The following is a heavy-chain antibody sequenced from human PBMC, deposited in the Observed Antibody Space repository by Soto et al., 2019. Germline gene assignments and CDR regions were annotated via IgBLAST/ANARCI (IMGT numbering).Heavy chain of an antibody. CDR3: ARPAGTMNWFDP. Sequence: GESLKISCKGSGYSFTSYWISWVRQMPGKGLEWMGRIDPSDSYTNYSPSFQGHVTISADKSISTAYLQWSILKASDTAMYYCARPAGTMNWFDPWGQGTLVTVS. D-gene: IGHD1-1*01. J-gene: IGHJ5*02. V-gene: IGHV5-10-1*01. CDR2: IDPSDSYT. CDR1: GYSFTSYW.